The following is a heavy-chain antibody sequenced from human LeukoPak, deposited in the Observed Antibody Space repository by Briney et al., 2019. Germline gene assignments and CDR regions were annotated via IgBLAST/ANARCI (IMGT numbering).Heavy chain of an antibody. CDR1: GFPFSSYA. D-gene: IGHD2/OR15-2a*01. V-gene: IGHV3-23*01. CDR2: LSGSSANI. J-gene: IGHJ3*02. CDR3: AKDTSPYGFDI. Sequence: PGGSLRLSCAASGFPFSSYAMSWVRQAPGKGLEWVSALSGSSANIYYADSVKGRFIISRDNPKSTLYLQMNSLRAEDTAVYYCAKDTSPYGFDIWGHGTMVTVSS.